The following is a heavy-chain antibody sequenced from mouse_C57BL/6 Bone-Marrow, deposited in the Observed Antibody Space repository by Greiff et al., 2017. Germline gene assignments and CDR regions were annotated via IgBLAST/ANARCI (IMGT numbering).Heavy chain of an antibody. Sequence: VQLQQPGAELVKPGASVKLSCKASGYTFTSYWMHWVKQRPGQGLEWIGMIHPNSGSTNYNEKFKSKATLTVDKSSSTAYMQLISLTSEDSAVYYCARRDYYGSSPDYFDYWGQGTTLTVSS. D-gene: IGHD1-1*01. CDR2: IHPNSGST. CDR1: GYTFTSYW. CDR3: ARRDYYGSSPDYFDY. V-gene: IGHV1-64*01. J-gene: IGHJ2*01.